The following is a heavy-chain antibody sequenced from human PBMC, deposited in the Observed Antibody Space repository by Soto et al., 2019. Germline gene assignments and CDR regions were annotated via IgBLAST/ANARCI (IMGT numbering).Heavy chain of an antibody. V-gene: IGHV3-21*01. CDR2: ISSSSSYI. D-gene: IGHD6-6*01. CDR3: ARDSSSSSRGPSDY. Sequence: GGSLRLSCAASGFTFSSYSMNWVRQAPGKGLEWVSSISSSSSYIYYADSVKGRFTISRDNAKNSLYLQMNSLRAEDTAVYYCARDSSSSSRGPSDYWGQGTLVTVSS. J-gene: IGHJ4*02. CDR1: GFTFSSYS.